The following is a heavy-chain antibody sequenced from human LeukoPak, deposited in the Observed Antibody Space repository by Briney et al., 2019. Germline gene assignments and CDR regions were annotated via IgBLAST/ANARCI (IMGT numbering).Heavy chain of an antibody. CDR3: ARGGGWTGYSSSWFDY. Sequence: GGSLRLSCAASGFTFNNYAMSWVRQAPGKGLEWVSSISSSSSYIYYADSVKGRFTISRDNAKNSLYLQMNSLRAEDTAVYYCARGGGWTGYSSSWFDYWGQGTLVTVSS. CDR2: ISSSSSYI. V-gene: IGHV3-21*01. CDR1: GFTFNNYA. D-gene: IGHD6-13*01. J-gene: IGHJ4*02.